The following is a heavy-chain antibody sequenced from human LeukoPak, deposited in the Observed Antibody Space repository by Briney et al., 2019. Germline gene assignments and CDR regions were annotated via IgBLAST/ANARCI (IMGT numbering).Heavy chain of an antibody. J-gene: IGHJ5*02. D-gene: IGHD3-16*02. CDR1: GGSISSSSYY. Sequence: PSETLSLTCTVSGGSISSSSYYWGWIRQPPGEGLEWIGSIYYSGSTYYNPSLKSRVTISVDTSKNQFSLKLSSVTAADTAVYYCARVVTTYVWGSYRPNWFDPWGQGTLVTVSS. CDR2: IYYSGST. CDR3: ARVVTTYVWGSYRPNWFDP. V-gene: IGHV4-39*07.